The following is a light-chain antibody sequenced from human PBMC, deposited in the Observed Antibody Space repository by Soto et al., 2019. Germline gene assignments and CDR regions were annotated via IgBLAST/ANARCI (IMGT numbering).Light chain of an antibody. CDR3: QKYDHAPLT. V-gene: IGKV1-27*01. J-gene: IGKJ4*01. CDR1: QGIGNY. Sequence: DIQMTQSPSSLSASVGDRVTITCRASQGIGNYLAWYQQRPGKVPKLLIYAASTLQSGVPSRFSGSGSGPDFTLTISSLQPEDGATYYCQKYDHAPLTFGGGTKVEI. CDR2: AAS.